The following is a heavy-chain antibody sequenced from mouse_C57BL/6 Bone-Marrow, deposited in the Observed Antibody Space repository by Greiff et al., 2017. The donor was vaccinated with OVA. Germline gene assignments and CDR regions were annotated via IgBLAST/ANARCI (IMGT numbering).Heavy chain of an antibody. J-gene: IGHJ4*01. V-gene: IGHV3-6*01. CDR2: ISYDGSN. D-gene: IGHD1-1*01. Sequence: ESGPGLVKPSQSLSLTCSVTGYSITSGYYWNWIRQFPGNKLEWMGYISYDGSNNYNPSLKNRISITRDTSKNQFFLKLNSVTTEDTATYYCARAFITTVVATPYAMDYWGQGTSVTVSS. CDR1: GYSITSGYY. CDR3: ARAFITTVVATPYAMDY.